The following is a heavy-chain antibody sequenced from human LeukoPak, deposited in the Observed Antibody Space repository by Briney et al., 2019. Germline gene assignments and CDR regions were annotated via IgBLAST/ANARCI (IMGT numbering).Heavy chain of an antibody. V-gene: IGHV4-34*01. CDR2: INHSGST. CDR3: ARGPYCGGDCYFAY. Sequence: PSETLSLTCAVYGGSFSGYYWSWIRQPPGKGLEWIGEINHSGSTNYNPSLKSRVTISVDTSKNQFSLKLSSVTAADTAVYFCARGPYCGGDCYFAYWGQGTLVTVSS. CDR1: GGSFSGYY. D-gene: IGHD2-21*02. J-gene: IGHJ4*02.